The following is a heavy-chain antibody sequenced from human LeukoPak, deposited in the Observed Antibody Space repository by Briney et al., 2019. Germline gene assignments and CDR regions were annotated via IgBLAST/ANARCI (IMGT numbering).Heavy chain of an antibody. CDR3: ARAQKTMLSRAVYFFDF. CDR2: VSSRGAT. V-gene: IGHV4-59*01. CDR1: GASISDYY. D-gene: IGHD2-2*01. Sequence: PSETLSLTCNVSGASISDYYWSWIRQPPTRGLEWIGYVSSRGATNNNPSLKSRVTTSAHTSENQLSLKLTSVTAADTAVYYCARAQKTMLSRAVYFFDFWGQGLLVTVSS. J-gene: IGHJ4*02.